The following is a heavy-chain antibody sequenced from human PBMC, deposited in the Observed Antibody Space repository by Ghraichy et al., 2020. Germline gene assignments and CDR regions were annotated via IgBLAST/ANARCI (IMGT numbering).Heavy chain of an antibody. D-gene: IGHD6-13*01. V-gene: IGHV3-30*18. CDR1: GLTVSTSV. CDR2: ISQTGSYE. J-gene: IGHJ5*02. CDR3: AKEAGTSGHCGWFDP. Sequence: GGSLRLSCVASGLTVSTSVMHWVRQAPGKGLEWVAAISQTGSYEHYADSVKGRFTISRDTSKNTLFLQMNSLRVEDTAVYYCAKEAGTSGHCGWFDPWGQGTLVTVSS.